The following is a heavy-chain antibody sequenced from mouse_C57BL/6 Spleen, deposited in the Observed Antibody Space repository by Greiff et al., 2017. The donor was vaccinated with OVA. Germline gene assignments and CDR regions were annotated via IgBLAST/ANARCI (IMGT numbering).Heavy chain of an antibody. Sequence: EVKVVESEGGLVQPGSSMKLSCTASGFTFSDYYMAWVRQVPEKGLEWVANINYDGSSTYYLDSLKSRFIISRDNAKNILYLQMSSLKSEDTATYYCARWGLYYYGSSYYFDYWGQGTTLTVSS. D-gene: IGHD1-1*01. J-gene: IGHJ2*01. CDR3: ARWGLYYYGSSYYFDY. CDR1: GFTFSDYY. CDR2: INYDGSST. V-gene: IGHV5-16*01.